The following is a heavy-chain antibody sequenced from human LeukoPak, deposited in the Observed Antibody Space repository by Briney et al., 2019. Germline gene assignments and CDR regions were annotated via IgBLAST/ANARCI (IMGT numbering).Heavy chain of an antibody. Sequence: SQTLSLTCTVSGGSISSGDYYWSWLRQPPGKGLEWIGYIYYSGSTYYNPSLKSRVTISVDTSKNQFSLKLSSVTAADTAVYYCARLSIIAYCGGDCLAWGQGTLVTVSS. J-gene: IGHJ5*02. CDR2: IYYSGST. CDR3: ARLSIIAYCGGDCLA. V-gene: IGHV4-30-4*01. D-gene: IGHD2-21*02. CDR1: GGSISSGDYY.